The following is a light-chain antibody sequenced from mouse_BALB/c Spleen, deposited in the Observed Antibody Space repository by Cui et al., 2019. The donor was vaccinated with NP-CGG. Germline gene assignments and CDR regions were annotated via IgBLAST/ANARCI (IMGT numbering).Light chain of an antibody. J-gene: IGLJ1*01. Sequence: QAVVTKASALTTSPGETVTLTCRSGTGAVTTSNYANWVQEKPDHLFTGLIGGTNNRAPGVPARFSGSLIGDKAALTITGAQTEDEAIYFCALWYSNHWVFGGGTKLTVL. V-gene: IGLV1*01. CDR3: ALWYSNHWV. CDR2: GTN. CDR1: TGAVTTSNY.